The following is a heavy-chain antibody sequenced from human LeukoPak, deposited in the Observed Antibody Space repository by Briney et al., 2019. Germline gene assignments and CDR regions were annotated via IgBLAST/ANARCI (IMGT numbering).Heavy chain of an antibody. CDR2: IKQDGSEK. CDR3: ARVYQSYDSSGYYSPSFDY. J-gene: IGHJ4*02. D-gene: IGHD3-22*01. V-gene: IGHV3-7*01. CDR1: GLTFSSYW. Sequence: GGSLRLSCAASGLTFSSYWMSWVRQAPGKGLEWVANIKQDGSEKYYVDSVKGRFTISRDNAKNSLYLQMNSLRAEDTAVYYCARVYQSYDSSGYYSPSFDYWGQGTLVTVSS.